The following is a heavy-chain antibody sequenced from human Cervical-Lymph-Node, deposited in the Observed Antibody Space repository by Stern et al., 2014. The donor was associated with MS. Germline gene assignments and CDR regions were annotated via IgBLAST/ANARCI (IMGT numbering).Heavy chain of an antibody. CDR2: IYWDVDE. V-gene: IGHV2-5*02. CDR1: GFSLTAAGVG. J-gene: IGHJ4*02. D-gene: IGHD3-16*02. Sequence: QVTLRESGPTLLKPTETLTLTCAFYGFSLTAAGVGVGWVRQPPGKALEWLALIYWDVDERYSPSLKNRLTITKERSKDQVVLTMTNMDPGDTATYYCVHSLIALLPGEFSPRAFDYWGQGTQVTVSS. CDR3: VHSLIALLPGEFSPRAFDY.